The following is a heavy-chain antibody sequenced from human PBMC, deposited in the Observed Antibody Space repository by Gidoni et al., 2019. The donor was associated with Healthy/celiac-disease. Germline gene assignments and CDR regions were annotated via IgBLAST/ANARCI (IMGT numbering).Heavy chain of an antibody. J-gene: IGHJ6*02. V-gene: IGHV3-9*01. D-gene: IGHD2-2*01. CDR2: ISWNSGSI. Sequence: EVQLVESGGGLVPPGRSLRLSCAASRSPYHDSARHWCRQAPGKGLEWVSGISWNSGSIGYADSVKGRFTISRDNAKNSLYLQMNSLRAEDTALYYCAKDAIRYCSSTSCGYEDVWGQGTTVTVSS. CDR3: AKDAIRYCSSTSCGYEDV. CDR1: RSPYHDSA.